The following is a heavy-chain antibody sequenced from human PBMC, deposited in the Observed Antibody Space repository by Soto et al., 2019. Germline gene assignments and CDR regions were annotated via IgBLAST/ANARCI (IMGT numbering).Heavy chain of an antibody. D-gene: IGHD6-13*01. CDR1: GFTFSTYT. CDR3: ARAGLGSSSWCFDY. V-gene: IGHV3-30-3*01. CDR2: ISYDGSNK. J-gene: IGHJ4*02. Sequence: LRLSCAASGFTFSTYTMRWVRQAPGEGLEWVAVISYDGSNKYYADSVKGRFTISRDNSKNTLYLQMNSLRAEDTAVYYCARAGLGSSSWCFDYWGQGTLVTVSS.